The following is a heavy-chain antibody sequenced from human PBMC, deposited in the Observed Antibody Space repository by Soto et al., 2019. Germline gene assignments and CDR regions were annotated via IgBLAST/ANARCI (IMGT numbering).Heavy chain of an antibody. J-gene: IGHJ4*02. V-gene: IGHV3-73*01. Sequence: EVPLVESGGGLVQPGGSLKLSCAASGFTFSDSAIHWVRQASGKGLEWVGRIRSKPNSYATAYAASLTGRFTISRDDSKQTAYLQMNSLKSEDPAVYYCAIFRGIYHDSSGYYLSRWGQGTLVTVSA. CDR2: IRSKPNSYAT. CDR1: GFTFSDSA. CDR3: AIFRGIYHDSSGYYLSR. D-gene: IGHD3-22*01.